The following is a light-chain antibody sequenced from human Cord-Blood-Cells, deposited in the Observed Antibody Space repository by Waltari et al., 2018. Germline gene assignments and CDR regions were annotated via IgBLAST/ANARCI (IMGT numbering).Light chain of an antibody. CDR2: DVS. J-gene: IGLJ3*02. CDR1: SSYVGGYNY. Sequence: QSALTQPASVSGSPGQSITISCTGTSSYVGGYNYVSWYQQHPGKAPKLMIYDVSKRPSGVSNRFSGSKSVNTASLPISGLQAEDEADYYCSSYTSSSTWVFGGGTKLTVL. CDR3: SSYTSSSTWV. V-gene: IGLV2-14*01.